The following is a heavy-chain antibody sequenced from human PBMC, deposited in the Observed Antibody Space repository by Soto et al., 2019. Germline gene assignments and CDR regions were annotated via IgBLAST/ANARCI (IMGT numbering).Heavy chain of an antibody. CDR1: GGSISSSSYY. J-gene: IGHJ4*02. Sequence: QLQLQESGPGLVKPSETLSLTCTVSGGSISSSSYYWGWIRQPPGNGLEWIGSIYYSGSTYYNPSLKSRVTISVDTSKNQFSLKLSSVTAADTAVYYCARHRPSVWGSYRTGFDYWGQGTLVTVSS. D-gene: IGHD3-16*02. CDR2: IYYSGST. V-gene: IGHV4-39*01. CDR3: ARHRPSVWGSYRTGFDY.